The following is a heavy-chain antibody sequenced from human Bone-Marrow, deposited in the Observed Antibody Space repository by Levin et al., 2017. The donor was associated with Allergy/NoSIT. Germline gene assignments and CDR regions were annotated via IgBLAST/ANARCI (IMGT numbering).Heavy chain of an antibody. Sequence: GGSLRLSCAASGFTFSIAWMSWVRQAPGKGLEWVGRIKSKGGGGTTDYAAPGRGRFTVSRDDSKNTVYLQLNSLEAEDTAVYYCARVQQLCGASACYLDSWGQGTLVTVSS. D-gene: IGHD5-18*01. CDR3: ARVQQLCGASACYLDS. J-gene: IGHJ5*01. V-gene: IGHV3-15*01. CDR1: GFTFSIAW. CDR2: IKSKGGGGTT.